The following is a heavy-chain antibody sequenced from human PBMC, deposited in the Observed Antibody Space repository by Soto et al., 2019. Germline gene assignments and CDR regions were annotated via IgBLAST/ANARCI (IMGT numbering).Heavy chain of an antibody. CDR3: ARKGLWNYVRADYYFDY. D-gene: IGHD1-7*01. CDR2: ISGSGGST. CDR1: GFTFSSYA. V-gene: IGHV3-23*01. Sequence: GGSLRLSCAASGFTFSSYAMSWVRQAPGKGLEWVSAISGSGGSTYYADSVKGRFTISRDNSKNTLYLQMNSLRAEDTAVYYCARKGLWNYVRADYYFDYWGQGTLVTVSS. J-gene: IGHJ4*02.